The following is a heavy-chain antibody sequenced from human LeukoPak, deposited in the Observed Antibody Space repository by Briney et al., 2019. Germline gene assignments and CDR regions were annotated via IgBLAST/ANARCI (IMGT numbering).Heavy chain of an antibody. CDR3: TGGPTRYDYVWGSWPDFDY. J-gene: IGHJ4*02. D-gene: IGHD3-16*01. CDR2: IRSKAYGGTT. V-gene: IGHV3-49*04. Sequence: GRSLRLSCTASGFTFGDYAMSWGRQAPGRGLEWVGFIRSKAYGGTTEYAASVKGRFPISRDDSKSIAYLQMSSLKTKDTAVYYCTGGPTRYDYVWGSWPDFDYWGQGTLLTVSS. CDR1: GFTFGDYA.